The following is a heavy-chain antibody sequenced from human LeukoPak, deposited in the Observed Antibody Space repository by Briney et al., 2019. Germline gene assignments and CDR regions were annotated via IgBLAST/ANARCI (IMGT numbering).Heavy chain of an antibody. J-gene: IGHJ4*02. CDR3: ARDRSIASDY. V-gene: IGHV3-48*03. CDR2: ISSSGSTI. CDR1: GFTFSSSE. Sequence: GGSLRLSCAASGFTFSSSEMNWVRQAPGKGLEWVSYISSSGSTIYYADSVKGRFTISRDNAKNTLYLQMNSLRAEDTAVYYCARDRSIASDYWGQGTLVTVSS. D-gene: IGHD6-6*01.